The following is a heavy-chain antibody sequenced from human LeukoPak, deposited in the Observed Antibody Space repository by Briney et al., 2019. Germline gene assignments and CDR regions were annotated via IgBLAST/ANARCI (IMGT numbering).Heavy chain of an antibody. CDR3: ARDDNWGFDY. Sequence: GGSLTLFCAASGFVFSDYSMNWVRHAPGRGLEWVAYIRGSGSGMGYGSYYADSVKGRFTISRDNAKTSLYLQMNSLRADDTAVYYCARDDNWGFDYWGQGALVTVSS. CDR1: GFVFSDYS. D-gene: IGHD7-27*01. CDR2: IRGSGSGM. V-gene: IGHV3-48*04. J-gene: IGHJ4*02.